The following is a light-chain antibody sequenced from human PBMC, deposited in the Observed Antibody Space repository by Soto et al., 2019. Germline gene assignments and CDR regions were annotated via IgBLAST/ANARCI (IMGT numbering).Light chain of an antibody. CDR1: SSDVGGYNY. V-gene: IGLV2-14*01. J-gene: IGLJ1*01. CDR3: SSYTSRSTLGWV. CDR2: DVS. Sequence: QSVLTQPASVSGSPGQSITISCTGTSSDVGGYNYVSWYQQHPGKAPKLMIYDVSNRPSGVSNRFSGSKSGNTASLTISGLQAEDGADYYCSSYTSRSTLGWVFGTGTKVTVL.